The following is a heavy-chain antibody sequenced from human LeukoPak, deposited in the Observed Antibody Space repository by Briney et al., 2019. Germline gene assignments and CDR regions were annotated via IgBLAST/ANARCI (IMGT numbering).Heavy chain of an antibody. D-gene: IGHD3-3*01. V-gene: IGHV3-23*01. CDR3: AKSLGDFWSGIYYYYMDV. J-gene: IGHJ6*03. Sequence: GGSLRLSCAVSGFTFSTYTMNWVRQAPGRGLEWVSSISGTGGRTFYADSVKGRFTISRDNSKNTLYLQMNTLRAEDTAIYYCAKSLGDFWSGIYYYYMDVWGKGTTVTVSS. CDR2: ISGTGGRT. CDR1: GFTFSTYT.